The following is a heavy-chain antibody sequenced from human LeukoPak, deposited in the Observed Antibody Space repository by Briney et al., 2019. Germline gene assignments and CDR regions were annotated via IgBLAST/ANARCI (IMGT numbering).Heavy chain of an antibody. CDR1: GGSISSYY. CDR3: ARGRFHIAAAGGSWFDP. J-gene: IGHJ5*02. Sequence: PSETLSLTCTVSGGSISSYYWSWIRQPPGKGLEWIGYIYYSGSTNYNPSLKSRVTISVDTSKNQFSPKLSSVTAADTAVYYCARGRFHIAAAGGSWFDPWGQGTLVTVSS. D-gene: IGHD6-13*01. V-gene: IGHV4-59*01. CDR2: IYYSGST.